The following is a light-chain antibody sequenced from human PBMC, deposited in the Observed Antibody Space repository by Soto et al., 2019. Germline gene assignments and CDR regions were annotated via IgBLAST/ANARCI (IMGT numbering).Light chain of an antibody. CDR2: GAS. CDR1: QSVSTN. Sequence: EIVMTQSPATLSVSPGERATLSCRASQSVSTNLAWYQQKPGQAPRLLMYGASTRATGIPARFSGSGSGTEFTLTLSGLQSEDVAVYYCQQYHNWPPYTFGQGTKLEIK. J-gene: IGKJ2*01. V-gene: IGKV3-15*01. CDR3: QQYHNWPPYT.